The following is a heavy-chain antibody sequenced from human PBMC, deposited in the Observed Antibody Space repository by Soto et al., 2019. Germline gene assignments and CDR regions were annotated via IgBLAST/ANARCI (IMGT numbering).Heavy chain of an antibody. CDR1: GFTFSSYW. D-gene: IGHD3-16*01. CDR2: IMSDGSGT. J-gene: IGHJ6*02. CDR3: ARSRGSGGVEYNMDV. Sequence: EVQLVESGGGLVQPGGSLRLSCAASGFTFSSYWMHWVRQGPGEGLVWVSRIMSDGSGTTYADSVKGRFTISRDNAKHALCLQVNSLRAEDTAVYHCARSRGSGGVEYNMDVWGQGTTVTVSS. V-gene: IGHV3-74*01.